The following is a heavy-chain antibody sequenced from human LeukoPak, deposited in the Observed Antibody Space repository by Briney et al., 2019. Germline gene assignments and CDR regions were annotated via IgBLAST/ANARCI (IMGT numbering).Heavy chain of an antibody. CDR1: GGSISSGSFY. Sequence: SQTLFLTCIVSGGSISSGSFYWSWIRQPAAKELEWIGRIYTSGTTNYNPSLKSRVTISLDTSKNRFSLELSSVTAADTAVYYCAREGLGFSGSGSYPAHYWGQGTLVTVSS. V-gene: IGHV4-61*02. J-gene: IGHJ4*02. D-gene: IGHD3-10*01. CDR2: IYTSGTT. CDR3: AREGLGFSGSGSYPAHY.